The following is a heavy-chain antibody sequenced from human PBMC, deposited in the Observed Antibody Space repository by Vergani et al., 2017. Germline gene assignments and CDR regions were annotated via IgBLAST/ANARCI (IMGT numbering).Heavy chain of an antibody. CDR3: ARDGCSGGSCYSFYYYYYYGMDV. V-gene: IGHV4-31*03. D-gene: IGHD2-15*01. CDR2: IYYSGST. CDR1: GGSISSGGYY. Sequence: QVQLQESGPGLVKPSQTLSLTCTVSGGSISSGGYYWSWIRQHPGKGLEWIGYIYYSGSTYYNPSLKSRVTISVDTSKNQFSLKLSSVTAADTAVYYCARDGCSGGSCYSFYYYYYYGMDVWGQGTTVTVSS. J-gene: IGHJ6*02.